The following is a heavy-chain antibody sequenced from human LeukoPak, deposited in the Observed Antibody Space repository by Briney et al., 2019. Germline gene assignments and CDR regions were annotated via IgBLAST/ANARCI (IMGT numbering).Heavy chain of an antibody. CDR2: FDPEDGET. CDR3: ARGVLDYDSSGYYAEYYFDY. Sequence: ASVKVSCKVSGYTLTELSMHWVRQAPGKGLEWMGGFDPEDGETIYAQKFQGRVTMTEDTSTDTAYMELSSLRSEDTAVYYCARGVLDYDSSGYYAEYYFDYWGQGTLVTVSS. V-gene: IGHV1-24*01. D-gene: IGHD3-22*01. CDR1: GYTLTELS. J-gene: IGHJ4*02.